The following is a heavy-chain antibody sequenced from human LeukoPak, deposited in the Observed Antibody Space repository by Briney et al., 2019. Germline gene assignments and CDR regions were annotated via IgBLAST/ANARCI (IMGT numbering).Heavy chain of an antibody. CDR1: SYTFTSYG. J-gene: IGHJ6*03. D-gene: IGHD6-13*01. V-gene: IGHV1-69*06. Sequence: GASVKVSCKASSYTFTSYGISWVRQAPGQGLEWMGGIIPIFGTTNYAQKFQDRVTITADKSTSTAYMELSSLRSEDTAVYYCARVVGLTGYSSSWYSGYYYYMDVWGKGTTVTVSS. CDR2: IIPIFGTT. CDR3: ARVVGLTGYSSSWYSGYYYYMDV.